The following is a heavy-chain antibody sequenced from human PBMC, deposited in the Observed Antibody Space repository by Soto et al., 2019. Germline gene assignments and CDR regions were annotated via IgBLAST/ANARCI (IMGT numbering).Heavy chain of an antibody. CDR2: IYHSGST. Sequence: SETLSLTCAVSGYSISSGYYWCFIRQPPGKGLEWIGSIYHSGSTYYNPSLKSRVTISVDTSKNQFPLKLSSVTAADTAVYYCARDYYYDSSGYHSLFDYWGQGTLVTVSS. D-gene: IGHD3-22*01. CDR1: GYSISSGYY. V-gene: IGHV4-38-2*02. CDR3: ARDYYYDSSGYHSLFDY. J-gene: IGHJ4*02.